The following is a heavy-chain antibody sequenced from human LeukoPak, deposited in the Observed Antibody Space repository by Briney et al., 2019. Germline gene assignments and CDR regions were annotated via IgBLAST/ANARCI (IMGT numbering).Heavy chain of an antibody. V-gene: IGHV3-21*01. D-gene: IGHD1-1*01. CDR3: ARDSPGTTASDY. Sequence: GGSLRLSCAASGFTFDSYRMNWVRQAPGKGLEWVSSISASGSYIYYADSLKGRFTISRDNTKNSLFLQMNSLRAEDTAVYYCARDSPGTTASDYWGQGTLVTVSS. CDR1: GFTFDSYR. J-gene: IGHJ4*02. CDR2: ISASGSYI.